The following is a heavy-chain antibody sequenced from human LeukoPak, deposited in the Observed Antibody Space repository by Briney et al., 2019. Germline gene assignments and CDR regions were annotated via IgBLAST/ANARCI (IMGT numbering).Heavy chain of an antibody. D-gene: IGHD2-2*02. J-gene: IGHJ4*02. Sequence: ASVKVSCEPSGYSFTSQDMHWVRQAPGQSLEWMGCINPGNGDTKYSQEFQGRVTITRDTSATTAYMELSSLRSDDMAVYYCTLYNYWGQGTLVTVSS. CDR1: GYSFTSQD. CDR2: INPGNGDT. CDR3: TLYNY. V-gene: IGHV1-3*03.